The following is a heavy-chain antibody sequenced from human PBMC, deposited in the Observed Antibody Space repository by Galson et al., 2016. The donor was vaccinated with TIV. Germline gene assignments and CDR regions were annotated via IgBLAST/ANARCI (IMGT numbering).Heavy chain of an antibody. CDR1: GDSVSSHSAA. V-gene: IGHV6-1*01. CDR3: ARAAGRNGATCHATCETFDI. D-gene: IGHD3-10*01. J-gene: IGHJ3*02. Sequence: CAISGDSVSSHSAAWNWIRQSPSRGLEWLGRTYCRSRCYYDYAVSVKSRITIESDTSKNQFSLQLNSVTSEDTAVYYCARAAGRNGATCHATCETFDIWGQGTMVTVSS. CDR2: TYCRSRCYY.